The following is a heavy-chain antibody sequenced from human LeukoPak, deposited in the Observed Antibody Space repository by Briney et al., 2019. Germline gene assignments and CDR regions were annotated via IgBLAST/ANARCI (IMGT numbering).Heavy chain of an antibody. CDR3: ARGETGVAAFDI. D-gene: IGHD7-27*01. Sequence: ASVKVSCKASGYTFTSYGISWVRLAPGQGLEWMGWINPNSGGTNYAQKFQGRVTMTRDTSISTAYMELSRLRSDDTAVYYCARGETGVAAFDIWGQGTMVTVSS. CDR2: INPNSGGT. CDR1: GYTFTSYG. V-gene: IGHV1-2*02. J-gene: IGHJ3*02.